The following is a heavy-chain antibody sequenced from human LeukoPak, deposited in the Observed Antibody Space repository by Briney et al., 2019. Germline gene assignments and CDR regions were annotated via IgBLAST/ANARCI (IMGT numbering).Heavy chain of an antibody. CDR1: GFTFSSYS. J-gene: IGHJ3*02. Sequence: GGSLRLSCAASGFTFSSYSMHWVRQAPGKGLVWVSRIQSDGSSTSYADSVKGRFTISRDNAKNTLYLQMNSLRAEDTAVYYCARDQAGAFDIWGQGTMVTVSS. CDR3: ARDQAGAFDI. V-gene: IGHV3-74*01. CDR2: IQSDGSST. D-gene: IGHD3-10*01.